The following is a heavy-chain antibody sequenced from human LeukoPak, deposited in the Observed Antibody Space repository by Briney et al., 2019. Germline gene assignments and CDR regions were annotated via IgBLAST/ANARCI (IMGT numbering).Heavy chain of an antibody. J-gene: IGHJ6*02. V-gene: IGHV4-39*01. Sequence: SETLSLTCTVSGGSISSSSYYWGWIRQPPGTGLEWIGSIYYSGSTYYNPSLKSRVTISVDTSKNQFSLKLSSVTAADTAVYYCASAYGDRYYYYYGMDVWGQGTTVTVSS. CDR3: ASAYGDRYYYYYGMDV. CDR1: GGSISSSSYY. D-gene: IGHD4-17*01. CDR2: IYYSGST.